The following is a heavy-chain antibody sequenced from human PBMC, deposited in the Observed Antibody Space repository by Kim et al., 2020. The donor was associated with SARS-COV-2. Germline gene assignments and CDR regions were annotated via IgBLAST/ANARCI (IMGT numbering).Heavy chain of an antibody. CDR2: ISAYNGNT. CDR1: GYTFTSYV. Sequence: ASVKVSCKASGYTFTSYVISWVGQAPGQGLEWMGWISAYNGNTNYAQKLQGRVTMTTDTSTSTAYMELRSLRSDDTAVYYCARFYHRSAYSSGWYDYYYYMDVWGKGTTVTVSS. D-gene: IGHD6-19*01. CDR3: ARFYHRSAYSSGWYDYYYYMDV. V-gene: IGHV1-18*01. J-gene: IGHJ6*03.